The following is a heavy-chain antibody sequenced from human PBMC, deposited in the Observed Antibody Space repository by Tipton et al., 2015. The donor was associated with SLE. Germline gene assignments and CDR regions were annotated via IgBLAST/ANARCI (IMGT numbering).Heavy chain of an antibody. J-gene: IGHJ5*02. CDR2: IKQDGSEK. Sequence: GSLRLSCAASGFTFSSYWMTWVRQAPGKGLEWVANIKQDGSEKYYVDSVKGRFTISRANAKNSLFLQMNSLRAEDTAMYYCARDSRDCSSTSCSWGWFDPWGQGTLVTVPS. D-gene: IGHD2-2*01. CDR3: ARDSRDCSSTSCSWGWFDP. V-gene: IGHV3-7*01. CDR1: GFTFSSYW.